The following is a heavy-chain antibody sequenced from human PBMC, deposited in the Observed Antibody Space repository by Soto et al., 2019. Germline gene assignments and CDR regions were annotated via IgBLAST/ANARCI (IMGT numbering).Heavy chain of an antibody. V-gene: IGHV4-34*01. D-gene: IGHD2-2*02. Sequence: SETLSLTCAVYGGSFSGYYWSWIRQPPGKGLEWIGEINHSGSTNYNPSLKSRVTISVDTSKNQSSLKLSSVTAADTAVYYCARGPPLGYCSSTSCYSYYYYYMDVWGKGTTVTVSS. J-gene: IGHJ6*03. CDR1: GGSFSGYY. CDR2: INHSGST. CDR3: ARGPPLGYCSSTSCYSYYYYYMDV.